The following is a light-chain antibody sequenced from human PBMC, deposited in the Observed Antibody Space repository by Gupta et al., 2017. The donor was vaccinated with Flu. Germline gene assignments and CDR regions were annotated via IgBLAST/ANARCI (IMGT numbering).Light chain of an antibody. CDR1: QDIRIF. V-gene: IGKV1-9*01. J-gene: IGKJ5*01. CDR3: QHRHSYPIT. CDR2: SAS. Sequence: PSFLSASVGDRVTITCRASQDIRIFLAWYQQKPGEGPRLLIHSASRLQSGVASRFSGSGSGTEFTLTIDSLQPEDFATYYCQHRHSYPITFGQGTRLEIK.